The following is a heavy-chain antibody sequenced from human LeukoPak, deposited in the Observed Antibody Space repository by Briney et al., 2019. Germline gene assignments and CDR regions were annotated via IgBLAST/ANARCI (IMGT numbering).Heavy chain of an antibody. J-gene: IGHJ6*03. Sequence: SETLSLTCAVYGGSFSGYYWSWIRQRPGKGLEWIGEINHSGSTNYNPSLKSRVTISVDTSKNQFSLKLSSVTAADTAVYYCARGWGDYYMDVWGKGTTVTVSS. CDR2: INHSGST. D-gene: IGHD3-16*01. V-gene: IGHV4-34*01. CDR3: ARGWGDYYMDV. CDR1: GGSFSGYY.